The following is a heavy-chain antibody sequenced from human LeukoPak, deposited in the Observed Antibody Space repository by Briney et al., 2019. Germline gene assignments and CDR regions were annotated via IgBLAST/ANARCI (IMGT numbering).Heavy chain of an antibody. CDR1: GFTFSSYS. CDR2: ISSSSSYI. J-gene: IGHJ4*02. Sequence: GGSLRLSCAASGFTFSSYSMNWVRQAPGKGLEWVSSISSSSSYIYYADSVKGRFTISRDNAKNSLYLQMNSPRAEDTAVYYCAKDGRQPFDYWGQGTLVTVSS. D-gene: IGHD1-1*01. CDR3: AKDGRQPFDY. V-gene: IGHV3-21*04.